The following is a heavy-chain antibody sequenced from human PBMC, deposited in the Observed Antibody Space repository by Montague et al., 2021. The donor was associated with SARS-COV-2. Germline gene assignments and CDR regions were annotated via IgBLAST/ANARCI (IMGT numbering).Heavy chain of an antibody. J-gene: IGHJ6*02. Sequence: SETLSLTCAVYGGSFSGYYWSWIRQPPGKGLEWIGEINHSGSTXXXPSXXXRVTISVDTSKNQFSLKLSSVTAADTAVYFCARGFRSVVPAVLGVAFYYYPDMDVWGPGTTVTVSS. CDR3: ARGFRSVVPAVLGVAFYYYPDMDV. V-gene: IGHV4-34*01. CDR1: GGSFSGYY. CDR2: INHSGST. D-gene: IGHD2-2*01.